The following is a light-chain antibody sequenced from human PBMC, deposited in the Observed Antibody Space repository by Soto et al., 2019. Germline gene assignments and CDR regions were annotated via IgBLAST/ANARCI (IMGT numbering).Light chain of an antibody. Sequence: EIVMTQSPATLSVSPGERITISCRASQTVGSNLAWYQQKPGQAPRLLIYTTSFRATGVPAKFSGSGSGTEFTLTIDSLQSEDFVLYYCQQYNSWPRTFGQGTRVEIK. CDR2: TTS. J-gene: IGKJ1*01. CDR3: QQYNSWPRT. CDR1: QTVGSN. V-gene: IGKV3-15*01.